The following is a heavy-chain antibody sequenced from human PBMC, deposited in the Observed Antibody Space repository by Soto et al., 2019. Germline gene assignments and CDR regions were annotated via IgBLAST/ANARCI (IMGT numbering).Heavy chain of an antibody. J-gene: IGHJ4*02. D-gene: IGHD6-13*01. CDR2: IIPYYNTL. CDR3: SSGASSWYPYCFDS. CDR1: EGTFNSYA. V-gene: IGHV1-69*01. Sequence: QAQVVQSGAEVRKPGSSVKLSCKASEGTFNSYAIAWVRQAPGQGLEWMGGIIPYYNTLNYAQKFQDRVTITADDSTNTVYMELSSLRSDATAVYFGSSGASSWYPYCFDSWAQGTLVTVSS.